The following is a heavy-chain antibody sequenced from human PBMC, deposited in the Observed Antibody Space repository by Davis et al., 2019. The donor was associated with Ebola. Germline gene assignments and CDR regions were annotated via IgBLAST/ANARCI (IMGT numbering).Heavy chain of an antibody. V-gene: IGHV3-48*03. CDR2: ISSSGRTI. D-gene: IGHD3-10*01. Sequence: GGSLRLSCAASGFTFSSYEMNWVRKAPGKGLEWVSYISSSGRTIYYADSVKGRFTIARDNAKNSLYLQMNSLRAEDTAVYYCAGYGEIFDYWGQGTGHRLL. CDR1: GFTFSSYE. CDR3: AGYGEIFDY. J-gene: IGHJ4*02.